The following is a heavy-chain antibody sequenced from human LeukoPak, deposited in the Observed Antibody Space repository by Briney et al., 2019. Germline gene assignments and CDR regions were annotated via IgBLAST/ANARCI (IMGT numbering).Heavy chain of an antibody. Sequence: SSEKVSYQASGYTFTHYAMHWVRQAPGARLEWMGWINTGKGNTKYSQKFQSRVTITMDTSASTAYMELSSLRSEDTAVYYCARDHVVGLAPFDPWGQGTLVTVSS. CDR3: ARDHVVGLAPFDP. V-gene: IGHV1-3*04. J-gene: IGHJ5*02. D-gene: IGHD2-15*01. CDR2: INTGKGNT. CDR1: GYTFTHYA.